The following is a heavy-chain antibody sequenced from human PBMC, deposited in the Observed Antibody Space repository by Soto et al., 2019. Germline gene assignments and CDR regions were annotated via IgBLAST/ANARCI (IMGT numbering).Heavy chain of an antibody. J-gene: IGHJ4*02. V-gene: IGHV1-69*06. CDR2: IIPIFGTA. D-gene: IGHD6-6*01. Sequence: QVQLVQSGAEVKKPGSSVKVSCKASGGTFSSYAISWVRQAPGQGLEWMGGIIPIFGTANYAQKFQGRVTITADKSTSTAYMERSSLRAEDRAVYYCARVYSSSPIPPLWGQGTLVTVSS. CDR3: ARVYSSSPIPPL. CDR1: GGTFSSYA.